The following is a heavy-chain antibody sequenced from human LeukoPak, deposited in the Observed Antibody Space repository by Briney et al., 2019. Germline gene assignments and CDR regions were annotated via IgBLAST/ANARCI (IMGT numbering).Heavy chain of an antibody. V-gene: IGHV1-46*01. CDR2: INPNGGAT. D-gene: IGHD5-12*01. Sequence: GSVKVSCKASGYTFTNYYIHWVRQAPGQGLEWMGIINPNGGATNYAQKFQDRVTMTRDTSTTTVYMELSSLRSEDTAVYYCARDVRAGYVYYFDYWGQGTLVTVSS. CDR3: ARDVRAGYVYYFDY. CDR1: GYTFTNYY. J-gene: IGHJ4*02.